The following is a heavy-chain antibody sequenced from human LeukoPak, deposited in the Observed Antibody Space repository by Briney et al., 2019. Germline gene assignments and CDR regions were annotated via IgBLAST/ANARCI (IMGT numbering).Heavy chain of an antibody. J-gene: IGHJ4*02. CDR2: INWNSGTI. D-gene: IGHD2-15*01. Sequence: GGSLRPSCAASGFIFDDYAMHWVRHAPGKGLEWVSGINWNSGTIGYADSVKGRFTISRDNANTSLYLQMNSLRADDMAFYYCARDRFRYCSGAYCSHFEFWGQGTLVSVSS. CDR3: ARDRFRYCSGAYCSHFEF. CDR1: GFIFDDYA. V-gene: IGHV3-9*03.